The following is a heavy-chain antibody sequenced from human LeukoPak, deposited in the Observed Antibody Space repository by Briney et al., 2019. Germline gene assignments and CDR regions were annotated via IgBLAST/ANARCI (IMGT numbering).Heavy chain of an antibody. J-gene: IGHJ4*02. CDR1: GFTFSSYA. CDR2: ISGRGSST. Sequence: QPGGSLRLSCAASGFTFSSYAMTWVRQAPGKGLEWVSGISGRGSSTYYADSVKGRFTISRDNSKNTLYLQMNSLRAEDTAVYYCANHVEMATMGDYWGQGTLVTVSS. V-gene: IGHV3-23*01. D-gene: IGHD5-24*01. CDR3: ANHVEMATMGDY.